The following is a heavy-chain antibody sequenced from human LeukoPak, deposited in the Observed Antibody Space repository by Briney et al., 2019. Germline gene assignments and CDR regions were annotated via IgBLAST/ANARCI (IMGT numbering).Heavy chain of an antibody. CDR1: GFTFSSYW. V-gene: IGHV3-7*01. J-gene: IGHJ4*02. CDR3: AKEGDIVATFDY. Sequence: GGSLRLSCAASGFTFSSYWMSWVRQAPGKGLEWVANIKQDGSEKYYVDSAKGRFTISRDNAKNSLYLQMNSLRAEDTAVYYCAKEGDIVATFDYWGQGTLVTVSS. CDR2: IKQDGSEK. D-gene: IGHD5-12*01.